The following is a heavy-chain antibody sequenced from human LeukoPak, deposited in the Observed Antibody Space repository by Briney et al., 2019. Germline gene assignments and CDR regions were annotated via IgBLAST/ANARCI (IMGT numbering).Heavy chain of an antibody. J-gene: IGHJ4*02. V-gene: IGHV4-34*01. CDR3: ARGRGAVAGTRGGRARHFDY. CDR1: GGSFSGYY. Sequence: SETLSLTCAIYGGSFSGYYWSWIRQPPGKGLEWIGEINHSGSTNYNPSPKSRVTISVDTSKNQFSLKLSSVTAADTAVYYCARGRGAVAGTRGGRARHFDYWGQGTLVTVSS. CDR2: INHSGST. D-gene: IGHD6-19*01.